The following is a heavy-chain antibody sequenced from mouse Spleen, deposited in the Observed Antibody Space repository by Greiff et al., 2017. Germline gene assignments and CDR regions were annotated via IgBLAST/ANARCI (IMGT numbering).Heavy chain of an antibody. V-gene: IGHV5-16*01. D-gene: IGHD2-1*01. CDR2: INYDGSST. Sequence: DVKLVESEGGLVQPGSSMKLSCTASGFTFSDYYMAWVRQVPEKGLEWVANINYDGSSTYYLDSLKSRFIISRDNAKNILYLQMSSLKSEDTATYYCARGNHFYFDYWGQGTTLTVSS. J-gene: IGHJ2*01. CDR1: GFTFSDYY. CDR3: ARGNHFYFDY.